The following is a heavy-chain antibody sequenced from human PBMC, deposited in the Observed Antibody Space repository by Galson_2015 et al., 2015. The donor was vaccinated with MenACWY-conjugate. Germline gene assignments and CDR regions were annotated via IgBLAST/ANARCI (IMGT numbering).Heavy chain of an antibody. Sequence: ETLSLTCAVSGGSIRSNKWWPWVRQPPGKGLEWIGEISHSGSTNYNPSLKSRVTISVDKSKDQFSVRLNSVSAADTAVYYCARGRGEGGSSDYFDYWGQGSLVTVSS. V-gene: IGHV4-4*02. D-gene: IGHD3-10*01. CDR1: GGSIRSNKW. CDR3: ARGRGEGGSSDYFDY. J-gene: IGHJ4*02. CDR2: ISHSGST.